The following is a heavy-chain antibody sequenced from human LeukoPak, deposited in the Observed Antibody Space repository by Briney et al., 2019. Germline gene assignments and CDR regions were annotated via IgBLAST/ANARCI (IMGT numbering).Heavy chain of an antibody. CDR1: GFTFSTYS. D-gene: IGHD6-13*01. J-gene: IGHJ4*02. CDR2: ITSTSSYI. Sequence: GGSLRLSCAASGFTFSTYSMNWVRQAPGKGLEWVSSITSTSSYIYYADSVKGRFTISRDDAKNSLYLQMNSLRVEDTAVYYCVRESDSWYYFDYWGQGALVTVSS. CDR3: VRESDSWYYFDY. V-gene: IGHV3-21*01.